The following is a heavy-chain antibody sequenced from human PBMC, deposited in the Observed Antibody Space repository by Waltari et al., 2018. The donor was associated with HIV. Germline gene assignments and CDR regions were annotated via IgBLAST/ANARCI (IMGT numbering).Heavy chain of an antibody. CDR2: IYPDYTT. V-gene: IGHV3-53*01. Sequence: EVLLAESGGGLIQPGGSLGLSCTASNSSISAKHGTWIRQAPGGSLEWVAVIYPDYTTHYADSVSGRFTISRAKSRTKVFLLMNSLFVDDTATYFCATGVRYYGPWGQGTRVTVSS. CDR1: NSSISAKH. D-gene: IGHD3-22*01. J-gene: IGHJ5*02. CDR3: ATGVRYYGP.